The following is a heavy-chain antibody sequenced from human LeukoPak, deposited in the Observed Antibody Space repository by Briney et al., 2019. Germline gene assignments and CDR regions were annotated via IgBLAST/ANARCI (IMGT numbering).Heavy chain of an antibody. CDR2: ISGSGDRT. V-gene: IGHV3-23*01. CDR1: GFTFSSYS. J-gene: IGHJ4*02. CDR3: AKDLRNIVVGKGFDY. D-gene: IGHD2-15*01. Sequence: GGSLRLSCAASGFTFSSYSMSWVRQAPGKGLEWVSGISGSGDRTYYADSVKGRFTISRDNSKNTLYLQMNSLRAEDTAVYYCAKDLRNIVVGKGFDYWGQGTLVTVSS.